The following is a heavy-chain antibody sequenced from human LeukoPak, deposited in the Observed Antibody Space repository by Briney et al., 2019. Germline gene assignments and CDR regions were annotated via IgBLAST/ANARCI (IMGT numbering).Heavy chain of an antibody. V-gene: IGHV3-73*01. J-gene: IGHJ2*01. Sequence: GGSLKLSCAASGFTFTDSAMHWVRQASGKGLEWVGNIRSKVDNYATGYAASVKGRFTISRDDSQNTAYLQLNSLKTEDTAVYYCVGRCTSCARYFDLWGRGTLVTVSS. CDR3: VGRCTSCARYFDL. CDR1: GFTFTDSA. D-gene: IGHD2-2*01. CDR2: IRSKVDNYAT.